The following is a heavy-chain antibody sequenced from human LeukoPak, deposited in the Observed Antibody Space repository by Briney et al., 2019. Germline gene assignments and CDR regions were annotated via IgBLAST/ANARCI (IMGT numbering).Heavy chain of an antibody. CDR2: ISYDGSNK. CDR1: GFTFSSYG. V-gene: IGHV3-30*18. CDR3: AKEASGSYPNEDY. J-gene: IGHJ4*02. Sequence: GGSLRLSCAASGFTFSSYGMHWVRQAPGKGLEWVAVISYDGSNKYYADSVKGRFTISRDNSKNTLYLQMNSLRAEDTAVYYCAKEASGSYPNEDYWGQGTLVTVSS. D-gene: IGHD1-26*01.